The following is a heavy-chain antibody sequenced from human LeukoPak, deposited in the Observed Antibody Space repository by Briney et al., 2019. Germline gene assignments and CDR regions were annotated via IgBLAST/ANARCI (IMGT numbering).Heavy chain of an antibody. CDR2: IRSKAYGGTT. V-gene: IGHV3-49*03. CDR1: GFTFGDYA. CDR3: TSGGTHRHYYYYGMDV. Sequence: GGSLRLSCTASGFTFGDYAMSWFRQASGKGLEWVGFIRSKAYGGTTEYAASVKGRFTISRDDSKSIAYLQMNSLKTEDTAVYYCTSGGTHRHYYYYGMDVWGQGTTVTVSS. J-gene: IGHJ6*02. D-gene: IGHD1-1*01.